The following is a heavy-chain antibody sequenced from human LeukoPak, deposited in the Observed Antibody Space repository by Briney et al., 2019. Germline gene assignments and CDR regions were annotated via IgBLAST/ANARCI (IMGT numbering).Heavy chain of an antibody. CDR3: ARDSVGDDAFDI. CDR1: GYTFTGYY. CDR2: INPNSGGT. V-gene: IGHV1-2*02. Sequence: GASVKVSCKASGYTFTGYYMHWVRQAPGQGLEWMGWINPNSGGTNYAQKFQGRVTMTRDTSISTAYMELCRLRSDDTAVYYCARDSVGDDAFDIWGQGTMVTVSS. D-gene: IGHD3-10*01. J-gene: IGHJ3*02.